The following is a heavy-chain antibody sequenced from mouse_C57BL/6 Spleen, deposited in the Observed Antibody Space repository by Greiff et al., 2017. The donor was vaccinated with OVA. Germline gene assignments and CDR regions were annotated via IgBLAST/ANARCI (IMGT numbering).Heavy chain of an antibody. CDR1: GYTFTDYY. CDR2: INPNNGGT. D-gene: IGHD1-1*01. Sequence: EVQLQQSGPELVKPGASVKISCKASGYTFTDYYMNWVKQSHGKSLEWIGDINPNNGGTSYNQKFKGKATLTVDKSSSTAYMELRSLTSEDSAVYFCAREGTGSSYAMDYWGQGTSVTVSS. CDR3: AREGTGSSYAMDY. J-gene: IGHJ4*01. V-gene: IGHV1-26*01.